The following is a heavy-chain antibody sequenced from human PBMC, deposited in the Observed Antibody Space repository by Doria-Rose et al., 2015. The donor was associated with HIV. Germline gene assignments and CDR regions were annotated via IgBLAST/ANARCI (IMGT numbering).Heavy chain of an antibody. D-gene: IGHD6-13*01. CDR3: ARIKSSRWYHKYYFDF. Sequence: ESGPVLVKPTETLTLTCTVSGVSLSSPGMGVSWIRQPPGKALEWLANIFSDDERSYKTSLKSRLTISRATSKSQVVLTMTDTDPVDTATYYCARIKSSRWYHKYYFDFWGQGTLVIVSA. CDR2: IFSDDER. J-gene: IGHJ4*02. CDR1: GVSLSSPGMG. V-gene: IGHV2-26*01.